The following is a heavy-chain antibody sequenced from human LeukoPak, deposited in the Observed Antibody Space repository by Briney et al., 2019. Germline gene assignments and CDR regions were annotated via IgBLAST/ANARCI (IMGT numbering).Heavy chain of an antibody. CDR3: ARPPFSSGYFFDY. D-gene: IGHD3-22*01. CDR1: GYTFTGYY. V-gene: IGHV1-2*02. J-gene: IGHJ4*02. CDR2: INPNNGGT. Sequence: GASVKVSCKASGYTFTGYYMHWVRQAPGQGLEWMGWINPNNGGTDYAQKFQGRVTITRDTSASTAYMELSSLRSEDTAVYYCARPPFSSGYFFDYWGQGTLVTVSS.